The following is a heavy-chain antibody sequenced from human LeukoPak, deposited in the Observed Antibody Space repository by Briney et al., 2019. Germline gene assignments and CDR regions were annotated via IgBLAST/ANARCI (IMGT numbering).Heavy chain of an antibody. CDR3: ARGVAARPLDY. V-gene: IGHV3-21*01. CDR1: GFTFSSYS. CDR2: ISSSSSYI. D-gene: IGHD6-6*01. J-gene: IGHJ4*02. Sequence: GGSLRLSCAASGFTFSSYSMNWVRQAPGKGLEWVSSISSSSSYIYYADSVKGRFTISRDNAKNSLYLQRNSLRAEDTAVYYCARGVAARPLDYWGQGTLVTVSS.